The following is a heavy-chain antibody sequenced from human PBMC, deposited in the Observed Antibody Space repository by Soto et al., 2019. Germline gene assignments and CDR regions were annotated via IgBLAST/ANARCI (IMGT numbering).Heavy chain of an antibody. CDR2: INSDGSST. Sequence: PGGSLRLSCAASGFTFSSYWVHWVRQAPGKGLVWVSRINSDGSSTSYADSVKGRFTISRDNAKNTLYLQMNSLRAEDTAVYYCARDHPRDDFWSGYYASHPIDYWGQGTLVTVSS. V-gene: IGHV3-74*01. CDR3: ARDHPRDDFWSGYYASHPIDY. D-gene: IGHD3-3*01. CDR1: GFTFSSYW. J-gene: IGHJ4*02.